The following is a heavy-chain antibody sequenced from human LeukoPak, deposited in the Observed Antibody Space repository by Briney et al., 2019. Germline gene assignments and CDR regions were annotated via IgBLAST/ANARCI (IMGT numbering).Heavy chain of an antibody. CDR3: ARDHSYYFGSQTSTLDV. CDR2: IYYTGSV. CDR1: GASISTGGFY. Sequence: PSQTLSLTCTVSGASISTGGFYWTWIRQPPGEGLEWIGYIYYTGSVDYNASLKSRLTISLDTSKNRFSLKLNSVTAADTAVYYCARDHSYYFGSQTSTLDVCGQGTAVTVSS. V-gene: IGHV4-31*03. J-gene: IGHJ6*02. D-gene: IGHD3-10*01.